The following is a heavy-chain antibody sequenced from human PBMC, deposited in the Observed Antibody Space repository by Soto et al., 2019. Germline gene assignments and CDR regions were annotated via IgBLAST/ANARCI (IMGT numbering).Heavy chain of an antibody. D-gene: IGHD3-10*01. CDR1: GYPFTSYA. CDR2: INAGNGNT. J-gene: IGHJ4*02. V-gene: IGHV1-3*01. Sequence: ASLKVSCKSSGYPFTSYAIHWVRQAPGQRLEWMGWINAGNGNTKYSQKFQGRVTITRDTSASTAYMELSSLRSEDTAVYYCARGGPPIDYWGQGTLVTVSS. CDR3: ARGGPPIDY.